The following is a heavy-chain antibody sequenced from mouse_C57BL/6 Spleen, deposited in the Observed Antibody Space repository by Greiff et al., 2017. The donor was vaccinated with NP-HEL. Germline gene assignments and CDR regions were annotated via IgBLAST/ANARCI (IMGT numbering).Heavy chain of an antibody. CDR3: ARRTAQATYYFDY. V-gene: IGHV1-54*01. CDR1: GYAFTNYL. D-gene: IGHD3-2*02. Sequence: VQLQQSGAELVRPGTSVKVSCKASGYAFTNYLIEWVKQRPGQGLEWIGVINPGSGGTNYNEKFKGKATLTAHKSSSTAYMQLSSLTSEDSAVYFCARRTAQATYYFDYWGQGTTLTVSS. CDR2: INPGSGGT. J-gene: IGHJ2*01.